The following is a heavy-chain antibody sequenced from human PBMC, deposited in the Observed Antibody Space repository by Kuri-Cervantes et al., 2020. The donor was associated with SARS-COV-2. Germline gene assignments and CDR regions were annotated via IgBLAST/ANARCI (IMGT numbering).Heavy chain of an antibody. J-gene: IGHJ6*02. CDR2: IGTAGDT. D-gene: IGHD5-18*01. CDR1: GFTFSSYD. V-gene: IGHV3-13*04. Sequence: GSLRLSCAASGFTFSSYDMHWVRQATGKGLEWVSAIGTAGDTYYPGSVKGRFTISRENAKNSLYLQMNSLRAGDTAVYYCARGYSYEPDYYYYGMDVWGQGTTVTVSS. CDR3: ARGYSYEPDYYYYGMDV.